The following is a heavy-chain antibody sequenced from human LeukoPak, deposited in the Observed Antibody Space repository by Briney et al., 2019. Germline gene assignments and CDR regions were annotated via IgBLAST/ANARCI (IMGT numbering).Heavy chain of an antibody. CDR1: GGSFSGYY. CDR2: INHSGST. Sequence: PSETLSLTCAVYGGSFSGYYWSWIRQPPGKGLEWIGEINHSGSTNYNPSLKSRVTISVDTSKNQFSLKLSSVTAADTAVYYCARFKNRNYYYMDVWGKGTTVTVSS. CDR3: ARFKNRNYYYMDV. D-gene: IGHD1-14*01. V-gene: IGHV4-34*01. J-gene: IGHJ6*03.